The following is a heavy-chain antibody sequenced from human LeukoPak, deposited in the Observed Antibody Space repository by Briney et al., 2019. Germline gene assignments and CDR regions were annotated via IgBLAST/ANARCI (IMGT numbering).Heavy chain of an antibody. CDR1: GITFSDYW. V-gene: IGHV3-7*01. CDR3: ARDVRGGAFDI. D-gene: IGHD3-16*01. Sequence: GGSLRLSCEVSGITFSDYWMAWVRQAPGKRLEWAANIKQDGSETNYVDSVKARFTISRDNAKNSLYVQMNSLRAEDTAVYYCARDVRGGAFDIWGQGTMVTVSS. CDR2: IKQDGSET. J-gene: IGHJ3*02.